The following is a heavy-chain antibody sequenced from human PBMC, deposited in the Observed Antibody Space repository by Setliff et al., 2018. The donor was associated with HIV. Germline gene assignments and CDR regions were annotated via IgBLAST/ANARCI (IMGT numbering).Heavy chain of an antibody. Sequence: ASVKVSCKASGYTFTSYGISWVRQAPGQGLEWMGRISAYNGNTNYAQKLQGRVTMTTDTSTSTAYMELRSLRSDDSAVYYCARLLRGYYYYMDVWGKGTTVTVSS. CDR2: ISAYNGNT. CDR3: ARLLRGYYYYMDV. V-gene: IGHV1-18*01. CDR1: GYTFTSYG. J-gene: IGHJ6*03.